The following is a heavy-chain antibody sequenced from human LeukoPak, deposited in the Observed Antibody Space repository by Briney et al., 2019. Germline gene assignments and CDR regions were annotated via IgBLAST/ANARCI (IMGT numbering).Heavy chain of an antibody. CDR3: TRDAGLCVHDY. CDR2: FWYDGSKK. CDR1: GFTSSSYG. V-gene: IGHV3-33*01. D-gene: IGHD2-21*01. J-gene: IGHJ4*02. Sequence: GRSLRLSCAASGFTSSSYGMHWVRQGPGKGLEWVAVFWYDGSKKYYADSVKGRFTISRDISKKTLYLQMDSLRVEDTAVYYCTRDAGLCVHDYWGQGTLVTVSS.